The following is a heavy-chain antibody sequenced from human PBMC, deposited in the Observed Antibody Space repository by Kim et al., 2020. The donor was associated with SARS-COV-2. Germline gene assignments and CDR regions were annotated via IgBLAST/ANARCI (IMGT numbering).Heavy chain of an antibody. Sequence: SETLSHTCTVSGGSISSGGYYWSWIRQHPGKGLEWIGYIYYSGSTYYNPSLKSRVTISVDTSKNQFSLKLSSVTAADTAVYYCARDKAAAGTRGYYYYYGMDVWGQGTTVTVSS. CDR2: IYYSGST. J-gene: IGHJ6*02. CDR3: ARDKAAAGTRGYYYYYGMDV. V-gene: IGHV4-31*03. CDR1: GGSISSGGYY. D-gene: IGHD6-13*01.